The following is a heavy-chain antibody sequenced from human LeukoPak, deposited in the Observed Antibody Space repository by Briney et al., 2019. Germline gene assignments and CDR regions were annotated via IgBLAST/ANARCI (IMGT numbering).Heavy chain of an antibody. D-gene: IGHD3-9*01. CDR2: ISYDGSNK. V-gene: IGHV3-30*18. J-gene: IGHJ4*02. CDR1: GFTFSSYG. CDR3: AKDYDILTGVDY. Sequence: GGSLRLSCAASGFTFSSYGMHWVRQAPGKGLEWVAVISYDGSNKYYADSVKGRFTISRDNSKNTLYLQMNSLRAEDTAVYYCAKDYDILTGVDYWGQGTLVTVSS.